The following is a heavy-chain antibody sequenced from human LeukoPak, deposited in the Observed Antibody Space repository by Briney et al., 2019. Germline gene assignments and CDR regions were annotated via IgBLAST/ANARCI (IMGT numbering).Heavy chain of an antibody. D-gene: IGHD6-6*01. CDR2: ISSSSSYI. V-gene: IGHV3-21*01. J-gene: IGHJ4*02. CDR3: ARGLLQLAGFDY. CDR1: GFTFSSYA. Sequence: GGSLGLSCVTSGFTFSSYAMSWVRQAPGKGLEWVSSISSSSSYIYYADSVKGRFTISRDNAKNSLYLQMNSLRAEDTAVYYCARGLLQLAGFDYWGQGTLVTVSS.